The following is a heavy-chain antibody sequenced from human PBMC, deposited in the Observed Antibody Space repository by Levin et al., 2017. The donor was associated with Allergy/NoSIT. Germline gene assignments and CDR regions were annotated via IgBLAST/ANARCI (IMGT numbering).Heavy chain of an antibody. Sequence: GESLKISCAASGFTVSSQYMSWVRQAPGKGLEWVSVIDSGGSTYYVDPVKGRFTISRDNSKNTLYLQMNSLRAEDTAVYYCAREYGSGSYFDCWGQGTLVTVSS. CDR1: GFTVSSQY. CDR2: IDSGGST. V-gene: IGHV3-66*01. CDR3: AREYGSGSYFDC. D-gene: IGHD3-10*01. J-gene: IGHJ5*01.